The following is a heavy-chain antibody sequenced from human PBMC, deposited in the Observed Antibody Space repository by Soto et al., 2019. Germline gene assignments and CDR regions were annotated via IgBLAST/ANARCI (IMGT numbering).Heavy chain of an antibody. CDR3: AKSSEIQLRLFDY. CDR2: ISYDGSNK. V-gene: IGHV3-30*18. J-gene: IGHJ4*02. Sequence: PGGSLRLSCAASGFTFSSYGMHWVRQAPGKGLEWVAVISYDGSNKYYADSVKGRFTISRDNSKNTLYLQMNSLRAEDTAVYYCAKSSEIQLRLFDYWGQGPLVTVSS. CDR1: GFTFSSYG. D-gene: IGHD5-18*01.